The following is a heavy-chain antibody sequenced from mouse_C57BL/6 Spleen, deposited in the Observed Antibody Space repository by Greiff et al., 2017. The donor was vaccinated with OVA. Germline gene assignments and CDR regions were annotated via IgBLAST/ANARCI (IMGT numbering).Heavy chain of an antibody. CDR2: ISSGGSYT. V-gene: IGHV5-6*01. CDR1: GFTFSSYG. D-gene: IGHD1-1*01. Sequence: EVQGVESGGDLVKPGGSLKLSCAASGFTFSSYGMSWVRQTPDKRLEWVATISSGGSYTYYPDSVKGRFTISRDNAKNTLYLQMSSLKSEDTAMYYCARQNTYGSSSDYWGQGTTLTVSS. CDR3: ARQNTYGSSSDY. J-gene: IGHJ2*01.